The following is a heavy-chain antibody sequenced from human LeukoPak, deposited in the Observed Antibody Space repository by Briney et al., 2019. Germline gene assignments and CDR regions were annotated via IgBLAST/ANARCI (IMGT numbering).Heavy chain of an antibody. V-gene: IGHV4-39*07. Sequence: SETLSLTCTDSGGSISSSSYYWGWIRQPPGKGLEWIGSIYYSGSTYYNPSLKSRVTISVDTSKNQFSLKLSSVTAADTAVYYCARGGGWHIVVDKHAFDIWGQGTMVTVSS. J-gene: IGHJ3*02. CDR1: GGSISSSSYY. CDR3: ARGGGWHIVVDKHAFDI. D-gene: IGHD2-21*01. CDR2: IYYSGST.